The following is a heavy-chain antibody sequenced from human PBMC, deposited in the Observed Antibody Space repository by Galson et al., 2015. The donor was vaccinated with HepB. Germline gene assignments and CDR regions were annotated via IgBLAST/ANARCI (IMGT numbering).Heavy chain of an antibody. Sequence: ETLSLTCTVSGGSISSYYWSWIRQPPGKGLEWIGYIYYSGSTNYNPSLKSRVTISVDTSKNQFSLKLSSVTAADTAVYYCASSTYYYDSSGYLWFDPWGQGTLVTVSS. V-gene: IGHV4-59*01. CDR2: IYYSGST. CDR3: ASSTYYYDSSGYLWFDP. CDR1: GGSISSYY. D-gene: IGHD3-22*01. J-gene: IGHJ5*02.